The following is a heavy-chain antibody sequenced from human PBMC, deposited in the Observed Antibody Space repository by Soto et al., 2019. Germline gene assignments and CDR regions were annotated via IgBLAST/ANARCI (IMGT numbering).Heavy chain of an antibody. CDR2: IYWDDDE. J-gene: IGHJ4*02. Sequence: QITLKESGPTLVKPTQTLTLTCTFSGFSLSTSGVGVGWIRQPPGKALEWLAIIYWDDDERYSPSLKSRLTITKDTSKNQVVLTVTNMDPVDTATYYRAHLYCDSSGYFLYFDYWGQGTLVTVSS. CDR1: GFSLSTSGVG. V-gene: IGHV2-5*02. CDR3: AHLYCDSSGYFLYFDY. D-gene: IGHD3-22*01.